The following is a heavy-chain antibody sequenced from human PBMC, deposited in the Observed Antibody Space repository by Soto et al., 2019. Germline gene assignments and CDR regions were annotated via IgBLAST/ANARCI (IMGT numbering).Heavy chain of an antibody. CDR2: IYYSGST. CDR1: GGSISSYY. Sequence: SETLSLTCTVSGGSISSYYWSWIRQPPGKGLEWIGYIYYSGSTNYNPSLKSRVTISVDTSKNQFSLKLSSVTAADTAVYYCARRYDFWSGYSFDYWGQGTLVTV. J-gene: IGHJ4*02. V-gene: IGHV4-59*01. D-gene: IGHD3-3*01. CDR3: ARRYDFWSGYSFDY.